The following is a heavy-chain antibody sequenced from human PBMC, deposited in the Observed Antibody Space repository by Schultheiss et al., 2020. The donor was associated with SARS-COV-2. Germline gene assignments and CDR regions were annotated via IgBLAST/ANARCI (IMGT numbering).Heavy chain of an antibody. CDR2: INHSGST. CDR3: ARVRTVVVILYYFDY. D-gene: IGHD3-22*01. J-gene: IGHJ4*02. Sequence: SETLSLTCAVYGGSFSGYYWSWIRQPAGKGLEWIGEINHSGSTNYNPSLKSRVTISVDTSKNQFSLKLSSVTAADTAVYYCARVRTVVVILYYFDYWGQGTLVTSPQ. CDR1: GGSFSGYY. V-gene: IGHV4-34*01.